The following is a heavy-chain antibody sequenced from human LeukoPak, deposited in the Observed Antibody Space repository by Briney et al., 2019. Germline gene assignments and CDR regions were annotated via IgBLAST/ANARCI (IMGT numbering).Heavy chain of an antibody. J-gene: IGHJ4*02. Sequence: ASVKVSCKASGYSFTSYGISWVRQAPGQGLEWMGWINPNSGGTNYAQKFQGRVTMTRDTSISTAYMELSRLRSDDTAVYYCARPRDIVVVPAAQNGFGYWGQGTLVTVSS. CDR2: INPNSGGT. D-gene: IGHD2-2*01. CDR3: ARPRDIVVVPAAQNGFGY. V-gene: IGHV1-2*02. CDR1: GYSFTSYG.